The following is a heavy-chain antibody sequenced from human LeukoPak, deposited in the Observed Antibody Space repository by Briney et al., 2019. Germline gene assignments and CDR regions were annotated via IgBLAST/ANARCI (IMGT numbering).Heavy chain of an antibody. Sequence: ASVKVSCKASGYTFTSYGISWVRQAPGQGLEWMGWISAYNGNTNYAQKLQGRVTMTTDTSTTTAYMELSSLRSDDTAIYYCGLSGKYYYYYMDVWGKGTTVTISS. V-gene: IGHV1-18*01. CDR2: ISAYNGNT. J-gene: IGHJ6*03. CDR3: GLSGKYYYYYMDV. D-gene: IGHD6-25*01. CDR1: GYTFTSYG.